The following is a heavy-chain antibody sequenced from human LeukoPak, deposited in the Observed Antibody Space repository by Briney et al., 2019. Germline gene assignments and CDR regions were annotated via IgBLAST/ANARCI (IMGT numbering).Heavy chain of an antibody. CDR1: GFTFSSYW. J-gene: IGHJ4*02. D-gene: IGHD6-13*01. CDR2: IKQDGSEK. CDR3: ARDRGPGIVDY. V-gene: IGHV3-7*01. Sequence: GGSLRLSCEASGFTFSSYWMSWVRQAPGKGLEWVANIKQDGSEKYYVDSVKGRFTISRDNAKNSLYLQMNSLRAEDTAVYYCARDRGPGIVDYWGQGTLVTVSS.